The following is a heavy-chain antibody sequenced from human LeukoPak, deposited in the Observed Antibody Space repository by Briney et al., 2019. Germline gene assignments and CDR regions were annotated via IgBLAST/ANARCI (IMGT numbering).Heavy chain of an antibody. CDR1: GYTFTSYY. J-gene: IGHJ4*02. CDR3: ARSPHYDFWSGHYFDY. V-gene: IGHV1-46*01. CDR2: INPSGGST. Sequence: VASVKVSCKASGYTFTSYYMHWVRQAPGQGLEWMGIINPSGGSTSYAQKFQGRVTMTRDTSTSTVYMELSSLRSEDTAVYYCARSPHYDFWSGHYFDYWGQGTLVTVSS. D-gene: IGHD3-3*01.